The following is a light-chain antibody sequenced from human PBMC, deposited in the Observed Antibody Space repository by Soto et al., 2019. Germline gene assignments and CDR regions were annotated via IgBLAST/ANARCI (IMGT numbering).Light chain of an antibody. Sequence: QSALTQPPSVSGAPGQRVTISCTGSSSNIGAGYDVHWYQQLPGTAPKLLIYGNSNRPSGVPDRFSGSKSGTSASLAITGLQAEDEADYYCQSYDSLYVFGTGTKLTVL. CDR1: SSNIGAGYD. J-gene: IGLJ1*01. V-gene: IGLV1-40*01. CDR2: GNS. CDR3: QSYDSLYV.